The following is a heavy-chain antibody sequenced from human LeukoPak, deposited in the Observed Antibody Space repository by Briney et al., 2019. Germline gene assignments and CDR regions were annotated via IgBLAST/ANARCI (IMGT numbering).Heavy chain of an antibody. J-gene: IGHJ5*02. D-gene: IGHD2-15*01. CDR1: GFTFSSYA. Sequence: PGGSLRLSCAASGFTFSSYAMHWVRQAPGKGLEWVAVISYDGSNKYYADSVKGRFTISRDNSKNTLYLQMNSLRAEDTAVYHCGRFGYVSAVDTWGQGALVTVSS. CDR3: GRFGYVSAVDT. V-gene: IGHV3-30*04. CDR2: ISYDGSNK.